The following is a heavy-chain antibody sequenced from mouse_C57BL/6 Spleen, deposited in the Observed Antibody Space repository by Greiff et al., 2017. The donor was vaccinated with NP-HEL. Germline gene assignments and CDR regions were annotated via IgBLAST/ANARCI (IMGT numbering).Heavy chain of an antibody. Sequence: QVQLKQSGAELVRPGASVKLSCKASGYTFTDYYINWVKQRPGQGLEWIARIYPGSGNTYYNEKFKGKATLTAEKSSSTAYMQLSSLTSEDSAVYFCARWDYGSSYDYWGQGTTLTVSS. CDR1: GYTFTDYY. CDR3: ARWDYGSSYDY. J-gene: IGHJ2*01. D-gene: IGHD1-1*01. CDR2: IYPGSGNT. V-gene: IGHV1-76*01.